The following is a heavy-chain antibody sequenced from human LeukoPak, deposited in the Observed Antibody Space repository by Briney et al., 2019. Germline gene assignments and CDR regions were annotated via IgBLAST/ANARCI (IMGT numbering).Heavy chain of an antibody. CDR2: IYYSGST. Sequence: SETLSLTCTVSGGSISSYYWSWIRQPPGKGLEWIGYIYYSGSTNYNPSLKSRVTISVDTSKNQFSLKLSSVTAADTAVYYCARQGESWFDPWGQGTLVTVSS. CDR3: ARQGESWFDP. CDR1: GGSISSYY. J-gene: IGHJ5*02. V-gene: IGHV4-59*01.